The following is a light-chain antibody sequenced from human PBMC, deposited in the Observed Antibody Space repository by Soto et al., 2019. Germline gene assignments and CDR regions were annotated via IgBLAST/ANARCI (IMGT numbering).Light chain of an antibody. CDR2: DVS. Sequence: QSALTQPASVSGSPGQSITISCTGTISDVGDYNYVSWYQQHPGKAPKLMIYDVSNRPSGVSNRFSGSKSGNTASLTISGVQAEDEADYYCSSYTSSSTLGVFGGGTKRPS. CDR1: ISDVGDYNY. V-gene: IGLV2-14*01. J-gene: IGLJ2*01. CDR3: SSYTSSSTLGV.